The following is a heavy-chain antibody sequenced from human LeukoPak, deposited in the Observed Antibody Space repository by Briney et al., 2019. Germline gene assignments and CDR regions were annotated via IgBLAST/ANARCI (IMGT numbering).Heavy chain of an antibody. Sequence: GGTLRLSCAASGFTFSSYGMSWVRQAPGKGLEWVSVIYSGGSTYYADSVKGRFTISRDNSKNTLYLQMNSLRAEDTAVYYCARRYCSSTSCYFAYWGQGTLVTVSS. CDR1: GFTFSSYG. J-gene: IGHJ4*02. CDR3: ARRYCSSTSCYFAY. D-gene: IGHD2-2*01. V-gene: IGHV3-66*01. CDR2: IYSGGST.